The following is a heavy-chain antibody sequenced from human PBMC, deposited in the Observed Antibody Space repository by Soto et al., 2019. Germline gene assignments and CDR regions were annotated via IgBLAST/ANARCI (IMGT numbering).Heavy chain of an antibody. CDR3: ARERYSYGPDAFDI. CDR2: IKQDGSEK. CDR1: GFTFSSYW. D-gene: IGHD5-18*01. Sequence: GGSLRLSCAASGFTFSSYWMSWVRQAPGKGLEWVANIKQDGSEKYYVDSVKGRFTISRDNAKNSLYLQMNSLRAEDTAVYYCARERYSYGPDAFDIWGQGTMVTVSS. V-gene: IGHV3-7*01. J-gene: IGHJ3*02.